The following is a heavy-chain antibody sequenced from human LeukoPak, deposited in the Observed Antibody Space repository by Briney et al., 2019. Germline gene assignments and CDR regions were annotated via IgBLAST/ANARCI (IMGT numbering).Heavy chain of an antibody. Sequence: SETLSLTCAVYGGSFSGYYWSWIRQPPGKGLEWIGEINHSGSTNYNPSLKSRVTISVATSKNQFSLQLSSVTAADTAVYYCARGVENDNGWGSYRYRGSPFDPWSQGTLVTVSS. CDR3: ARGVENDNGWGSYRYRGSPFDP. D-gene: IGHD3-16*02. J-gene: IGHJ5*02. CDR1: GGSFSGYY. CDR2: INHSGST. V-gene: IGHV4-34*01.